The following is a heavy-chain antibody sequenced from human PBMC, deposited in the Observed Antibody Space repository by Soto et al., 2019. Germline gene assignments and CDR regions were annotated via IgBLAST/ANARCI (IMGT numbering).Heavy chain of an antibody. CDR3: AREVVVVPAAIGQQYYYYGMDV. J-gene: IGHJ6*02. V-gene: IGHV1-69*06. Sequence: ASVKVSCKASGGTFSSYAISWVRQAPGEGLEWMGGIIPIFGTANYAQKFQGRVTITADKSTSTAYMELSSLRSEDTAVYYCAREVVVVPAAIGQQYYYYGMDVWGQGTTVTVSS. CDR2: IIPIFGTA. D-gene: IGHD2-2*02. CDR1: GGTFSSYA.